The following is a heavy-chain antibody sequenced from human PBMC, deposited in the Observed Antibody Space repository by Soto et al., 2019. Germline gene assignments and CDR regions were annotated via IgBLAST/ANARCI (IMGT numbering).Heavy chain of an antibody. V-gene: IGHV4-39*01. D-gene: IGHD1-1*01. J-gene: IGHJ5*02. CDR3: ARAQETGTTDNWFDP. Sequence: QLQLQESGPGLVKPSETLSLTCTVSGGSISSSSYYWGWIRQPPGKGLEWIGSIYYSGSTYYNPSLKSRVTISVDTSKNQCSLKLSSVTAADTAVYYCARAQETGTTDNWFDPWGQGTLVTVSS. CDR1: GGSISSSSYY. CDR2: IYYSGST.